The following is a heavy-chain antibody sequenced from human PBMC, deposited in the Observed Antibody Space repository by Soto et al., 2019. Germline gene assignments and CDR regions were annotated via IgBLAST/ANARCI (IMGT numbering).Heavy chain of an antibody. D-gene: IGHD3-10*01. V-gene: IGHV2-5*02. J-gene: IGHJ4*02. CDR2: IYWDDDK. Sequence: QITLKESGPTLVKPTQTLTLTCNFSGFSLSTSGVGVGWIRQPPGKALEWLALIYWDDDKRYSPSLKSRLTTXKXXPKNQVVLTMTNMDPVDTATYYCVHIRYVSGLFDYWGQGTLVTVSS. CDR1: GFSLSTSGVG. CDR3: VHIRYVSGLFDY.